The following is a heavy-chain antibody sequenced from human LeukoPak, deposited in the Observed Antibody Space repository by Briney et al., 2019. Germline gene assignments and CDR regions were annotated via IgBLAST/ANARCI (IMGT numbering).Heavy chain of an antibody. Sequence: QSGGSLRLSCAASGFTFRDYGMYWVRQAPGKGLEWVALIWYDGGKKYYTDSVRGRFTISRDNSKNTLYLQMDSLRAEDTAVYYCARDTFGDYSFDYWGQGTLVTVSS. D-gene: IGHD4-17*01. CDR1: GFTFRDYG. J-gene: IGHJ4*02. V-gene: IGHV3-33*01. CDR2: IWYDGGKK. CDR3: ARDTFGDYSFDY.